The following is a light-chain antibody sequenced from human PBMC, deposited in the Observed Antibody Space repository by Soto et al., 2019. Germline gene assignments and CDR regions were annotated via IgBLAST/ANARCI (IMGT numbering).Light chain of an antibody. CDR2: GAS. CDR3: QQYNNWPRT. CDR1: QSVSSSY. V-gene: IGKV3-15*01. Sequence: IGLTQSPGTLSLTQGERATLSCRASQSVSSSYLAWYQQKPGQAPRLLIYGASTRATGIPARFSGSGSGTEFTLTISSLQSEDFAVYYCQQYNNWPRTFGQGTKVDI. J-gene: IGKJ1*01.